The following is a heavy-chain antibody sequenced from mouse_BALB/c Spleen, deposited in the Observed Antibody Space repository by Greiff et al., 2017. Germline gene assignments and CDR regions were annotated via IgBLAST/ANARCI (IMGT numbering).Heavy chain of an antibody. J-gene: IGHJ1*01. CDR2: IYPYNGGT. CDR3: ARHDGYYWYFDV. V-gene: IGHV1S29*02. D-gene: IGHD2-3*01. Sequence: VQLQQSGPELVKPGASVKISCKASGYTFTDYNMHWVKQSHGKSLEWIGYIYPYNGGTGYNQKFKSKATLTVDNSSSTAYMELRSLTSEDSAVYYCARHDGYYWYFDVWGAGTTVTVSS. CDR1: GYTFTDYN.